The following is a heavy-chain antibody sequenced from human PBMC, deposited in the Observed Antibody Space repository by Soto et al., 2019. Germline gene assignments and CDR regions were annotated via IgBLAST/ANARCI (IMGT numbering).Heavy chain of an antibody. CDR1: GFTFSSNA. J-gene: IGHJ4*02. Sequence: AGGSLRLSCAASGFTFSSNAMSWVRQAPGKGLEWVSVITNTGGDTLHADSVKGRFTISRDNSKNTLYLQMNSLRAEDTAIYYCARASGESYPGSRVFDSWGQGTRVTVSS. D-gene: IGHD3-10*01. CDR3: ARASGESYPGSRVFDS. CDR2: ITNTGGDT. V-gene: IGHV3-23*01.